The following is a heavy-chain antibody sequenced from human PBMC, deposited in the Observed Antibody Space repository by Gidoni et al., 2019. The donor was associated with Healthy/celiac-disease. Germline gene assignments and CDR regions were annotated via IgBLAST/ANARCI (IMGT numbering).Heavy chain of an antibody. CDR3: ARRGPAGSGYPIKKNYYYGMDV. CDR1: GYSFTSYW. D-gene: IGHD3-22*01. Sequence: EVQLVQSGAEVKKPGESLKISCKGSGYSFTSYWIGWVRQMPGKGLEWMGIIYPGDSDTRYSPSFQGQVTISADKSISTAYLQWSSLKASDTAMYYCARRGPAGSGYPIKKNYYYGMDVWGQGTTVTVSS. V-gene: IGHV5-51*01. CDR2: IYPGDSDT. J-gene: IGHJ6*02.